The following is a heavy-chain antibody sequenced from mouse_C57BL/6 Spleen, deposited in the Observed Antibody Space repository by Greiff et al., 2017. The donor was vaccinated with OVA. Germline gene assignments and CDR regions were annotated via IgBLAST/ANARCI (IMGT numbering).Heavy chain of an antibody. CDR3: ARNYDYAMDY. Sequence: EVQLVESVAELVRPGASVKLSCTASGFTIKNTYMHWVKQRPEQGLEWIGRIDPANGNTKYAPKFQGKATITADTSSNTAYLQLSSLTSEDTAIYYCARNYDYAMDYWGQGTSVTVSS. J-gene: IGHJ4*01. D-gene: IGHD1-1*01. V-gene: IGHV14-3*01. CDR2: IDPANGNT. CDR1: GFTIKNTY.